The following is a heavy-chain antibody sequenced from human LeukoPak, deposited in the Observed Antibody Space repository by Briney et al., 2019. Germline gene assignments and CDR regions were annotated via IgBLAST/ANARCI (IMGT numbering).Heavy chain of an antibody. J-gene: IGHJ4*02. CDR1: GGSISSGGYY. Sequence: SETLSLTCTVSGGSISSGGYYWSWIRQHPGKGLEWIGYIYYSGSTYYNLSLRSRLTISVDTSKNQFSLKLSSVTAADTAVYHCARNVDTAMAYDYWGQGTLVTVSS. V-gene: IGHV4-31*03. CDR3: ARNVDTAMAYDY. D-gene: IGHD5-18*01. CDR2: IYYSGST.